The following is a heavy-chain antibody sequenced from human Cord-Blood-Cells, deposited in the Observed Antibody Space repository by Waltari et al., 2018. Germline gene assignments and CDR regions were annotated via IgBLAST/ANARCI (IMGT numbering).Heavy chain of an antibody. V-gene: IGHV4-59*01. D-gene: IGHD7-27*01. CDR1: GGSISSYY. Sequence: QVQLQESGPGLVKPSETLSLTGTVSGGSISSYYWSWIRQPPGKGLESIGYIYYSGSTNYNPSLKSRVTISVDTSKNQFSLKLSSVTAADTAVYYCATRSIWGYFDYWGQGTLVTVSS. CDR2: IYYSGST. CDR3: ATRSIWGYFDY. J-gene: IGHJ4*02.